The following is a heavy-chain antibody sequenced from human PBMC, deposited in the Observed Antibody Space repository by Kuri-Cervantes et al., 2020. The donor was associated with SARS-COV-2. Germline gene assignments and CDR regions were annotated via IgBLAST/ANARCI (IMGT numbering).Heavy chain of an antibody. V-gene: IGHV4-30-2*06. CDR3: ARGVETLFGVVDYFDP. CDR2: ISHSGNT. D-gene: IGHD3-3*01. CDR1: GDSVSSGGYS. J-gene: IGHJ5*02. Sequence: SETLSLTCNVSGDSVSSGGYSWSWIRQSPGKGLEWIGYISHSGNTYYKPSLNSRVTMSLDSSKNQFSLKLTSVTAADTAMYYCARGVETLFGVVDYFDPWGQGTLVTVSS.